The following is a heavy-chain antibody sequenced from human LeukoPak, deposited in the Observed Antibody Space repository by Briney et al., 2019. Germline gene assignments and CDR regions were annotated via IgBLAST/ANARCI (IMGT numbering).Heavy chain of an antibody. CDR3: ARPPLRIAVAGSDAFDI. D-gene: IGHD6-19*01. J-gene: IGHJ3*02. V-gene: IGHV4-39*01. CDR1: GGSISSSSYY. Sequence: SETLSLTCTVSGGSISSSSYYWGWIRQPPGKGLEWIGSIYYSGSTYYNPSLKSRVTISVDTSKNQFSLKLSSVTAADTAVYYCARPPLRIAVAGSDAFDIWGQGTMVTVSS. CDR2: IYYSGST.